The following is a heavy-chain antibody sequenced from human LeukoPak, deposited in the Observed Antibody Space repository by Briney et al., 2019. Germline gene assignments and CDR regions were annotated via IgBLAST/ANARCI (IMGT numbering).Heavy chain of an antibody. CDR1: GGTFSSYA. V-gene: IGHV1-69*13. J-gene: IGHJ3*02. Sequence: GASVKVSCKASGGTFSSYAISWVRQAPGQGLEWMGGIIPIFGTANYAQKFRGRVTITADESTSTAYMELSSLRSEDTAVYYCARPVAPVILNAFEIWGQGTMVTVSS. CDR3: ARPVAPVILNAFEI. CDR2: IIPIFGTA. D-gene: IGHD5-12*01.